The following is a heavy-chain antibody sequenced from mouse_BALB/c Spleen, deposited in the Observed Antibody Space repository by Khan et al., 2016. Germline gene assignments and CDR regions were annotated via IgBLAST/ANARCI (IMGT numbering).Heavy chain of an antibody. CDR1: GYSITSDYA. CDR2: ISYSGIT. D-gene: IGHD1-1*01. J-gene: IGHJ2*01. V-gene: IGHV3-2*02. CDR3: ARGRSSFFDF. Sequence: VQLKQSGPGLVKPSQSLSLTCTVTGYSITSDYAWNWIRQFPGNKLEWMGYISYSGITSYNPSLKSRISITRDTSKNQFFLQLNSVTAEDTATXNCARGRSSFFDFWGQGTTLTVSS.